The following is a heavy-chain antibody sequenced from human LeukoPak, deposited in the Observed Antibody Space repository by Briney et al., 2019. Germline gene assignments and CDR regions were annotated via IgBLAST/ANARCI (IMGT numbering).Heavy chain of an antibody. CDR3: ARGELLVDY. CDR2: INPNSGDT. J-gene: IGHJ4*02. V-gene: IGHV1-2*02. Sequence: ASAKVSCKASGYPFADQFINWVRQAPGRGLEWMGWINPNSGDTNYEQRFQGRVTMTRDTSISTAYMDLTRLASDDTAVYYCARGELLVDYWGQGTLVTVSS. CDR1: GYPFADQF. D-gene: IGHD3-10*01.